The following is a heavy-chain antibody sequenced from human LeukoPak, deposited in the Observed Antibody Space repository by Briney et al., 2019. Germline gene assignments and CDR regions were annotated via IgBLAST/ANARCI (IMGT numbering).Heavy chain of an antibody. J-gene: IGHJ4*02. CDR1: GGSFSGYY. D-gene: IGHD3-10*01. Sequence: SETLSLTCAVYGGSFSGYYWSWIRQPPGKGLEWIGEINHSGSTNYNPSLKGRVTISVDTSKNQFSLKLSSVTAADTAVYYCARRRGAYYYGSGSYKGGYYFDYWGQGTLVTVSS. V-gene: IGHV4-34*01. CDR3: ARRRGAYYYGSGSYKGGYYFDY. CDR2: INHSGST.